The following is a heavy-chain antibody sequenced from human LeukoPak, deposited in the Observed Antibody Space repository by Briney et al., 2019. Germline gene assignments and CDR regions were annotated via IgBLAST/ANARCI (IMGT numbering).Heavy chain of an antibody. CDR3: ARHLTGGSGSRNRDYYYYGMDV. V-gene: IGHV4-59*08. CDR2: IYYSGST. J-gene: IGHJ6*02. D-gene: IGHD3-10*01. Sequence: PSETLSLTCTVSSGSISSYYWSWIRQPPGKGLEWIGYIYYSGSTNYNPSLKSRVTISVDTSKNQFSLKLSSVTAADTAVYYCARHLTGGSGSRNRDYYYYGMDVWGQGTTVTVSS. CDR1: SGSISSYY.